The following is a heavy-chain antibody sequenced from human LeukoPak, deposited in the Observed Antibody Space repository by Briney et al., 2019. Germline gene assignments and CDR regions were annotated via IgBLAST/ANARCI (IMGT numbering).Heavy chain of an antibody. Sequence: SETLSLTCTVSGGSISSYYWSWIRQPPGKGLEWIGYIYYSGSTNYNPSLKSRVTISVDTSKNQFSLTLSSVTAADTAVYYCAGGGIAGGFDYWGQGTLVTVSS. D-gene: IGHD6-13*01. J-gene: IGHJ4*02. V-gene: IGHV4-59*01. CDR3: AGGGIAGGFDY. CDR2: IYYSGST. CDR1: GGSISSYY.